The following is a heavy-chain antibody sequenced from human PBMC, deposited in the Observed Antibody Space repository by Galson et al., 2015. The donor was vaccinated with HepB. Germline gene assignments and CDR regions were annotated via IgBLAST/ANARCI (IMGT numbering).Heavy chain of an antibody. J-gene: IGHJ4*02. D-gene: IGHD4-11*01. Sequence: SVKVSCKASGYTFTSYGISWVRQAPGQGLEWMGWISAYNGNTNYAQKLQGRVTMTTDTSTSTAYMELRSLRSDDTAVYYCARVNEGRINYSNYVDFDYWGQGTLVTVSS. CDR1: GYTFTSYG. CDR3: ARVNEGRINYSNYVDFDY. V-gene: IGHV1-18*01. CDR2: ISAYNGNT.